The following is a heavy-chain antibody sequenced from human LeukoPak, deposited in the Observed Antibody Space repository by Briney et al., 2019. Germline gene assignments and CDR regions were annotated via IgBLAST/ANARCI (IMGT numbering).Heavy chain of an antibody. CDR2: ISSSSSYI. D-gene: IGHD4-17*01. V-gene: IGHV3-21*01. Sequence: GGSLRLSCAASGFTFSSYSMNWVRQAPGKGLEWVSSISSSSSYIYYADSVKGRFTISRDNAKNSLYLQMNSLRAEDTAVYYCARTTTVTTRSYGYWGQGTLVTVSS. CDR3: ARTTTVTTRSYGY. CDR1: GFTFSSYS. J-gene: IGHJ4*02.